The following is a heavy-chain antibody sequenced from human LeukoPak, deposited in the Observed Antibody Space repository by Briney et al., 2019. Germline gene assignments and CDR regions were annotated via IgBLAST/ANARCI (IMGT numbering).Heavy chain of an antibody. V-gene: IGHV4-61*02. CDR1: GGSISSGSYY. CDR3: ARTGSVGASHAFDI. J-gene: IGHJ3*02. D-gene: IGHD1-26*01. CDR2: IYTSGST. Sequence: SQTLSLTCTVSGGSISSGSYYWSWIRQPAGKGLEWIGRIYTSGSTNYNPSLKSRVTISVDTSKNQFSLKLSSVTAADTAVYYCARTGSVGASHAFDIWGQGTMVTVSS.